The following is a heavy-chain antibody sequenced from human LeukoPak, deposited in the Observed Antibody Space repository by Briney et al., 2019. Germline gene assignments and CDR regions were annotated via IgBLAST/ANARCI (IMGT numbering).Heavy chain of an antibody. J-gene: IGHJ4*02. CDR2: IYYSGST. V-gene: IGHV4-59*01. CDR3: ARGLLNSGLHPFDY. CDR1: GGSISSYY. D-gene: IGHD5-12*01. Sequence: PSETLSLTCTVSGGSISSYYWSWIRQPPGKGLEWIGYIYYSGSTNYNPSLKSRGTISVDTSKNQFSLKLSSVTAADTAVYYCARGLLNSGLHPFDYWGQGTLVTVSS.